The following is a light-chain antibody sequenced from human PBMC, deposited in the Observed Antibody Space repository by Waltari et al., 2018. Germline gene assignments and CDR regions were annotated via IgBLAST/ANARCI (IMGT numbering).Light chain of an antibody. CDR2: DVT. Sequence: QSALTQPASVSGSPGQSITISCTGTSSVIGRYNDVSWYQQLPGKSPKLIIYDVTNGPSGVSNRFSGSTSGDTASLTISGLQAEDEADYYCGLYTSSSTWVFGGGTKVTVL. CDR3: GLYTSSSTWV. CDR1: SSVIGRYND. J-gene: IGLJ3*02. V-gene: IGLV2-14*03.